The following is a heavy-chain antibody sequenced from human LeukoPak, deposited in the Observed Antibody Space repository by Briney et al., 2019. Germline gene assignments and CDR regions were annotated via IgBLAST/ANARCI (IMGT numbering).Heavy chain of an antibody. CDR3: ARASGYCSSTSCLEFDP. CDR1: GDSISSSNW. Sequence: PSGTLSLTCAVSGDSISSSNWWSWVRQPPGKGLEWIGEIYHSGSTNYNPSLKSRVTISVDKSKNQFSLKLSSVTAADTAVYYCARASGYCSSTSCLEFDPWGQGTLVTVSS. V-gene: IGHV4-4*02. D-gene: IGHD2-2*01. CDR2: IYHSGST. J-gene: IGHJ5*02.